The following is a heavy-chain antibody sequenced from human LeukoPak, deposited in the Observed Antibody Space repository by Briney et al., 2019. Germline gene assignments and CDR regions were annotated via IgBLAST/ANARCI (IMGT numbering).Heavy chain of an antibody. V-gene: IGHV4-38-2*02. CDR3: VTPRSWELSDMAV. Sequence: SETLSLTCTVSGYSISTNYYWAWIRQSPGTGLEWIGSVYHNGETYYNPSLKSRVIISVDTSKNESSLRLTSVTAADTAVYYCVTPRSWELSDMAVWGKGTTVIVSS. CDR2: VYHNGET. J-gene: IGHJ6*03. CDR1: GYSISTNYY. D-gene: IGHD1-26*01.